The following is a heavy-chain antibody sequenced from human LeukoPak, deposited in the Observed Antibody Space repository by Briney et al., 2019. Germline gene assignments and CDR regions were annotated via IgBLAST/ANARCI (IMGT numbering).Heavy chain of an antibody. CDR3: ARMTTVTSFDY. Sequence: WIRQPPGKGLECIGTFYYSGSTHHNPSLKSLVTISVDTSKNQFSLILHSVIAADTAVYYCARMTTVTSFDYWGQGTLVTVSS. D-gene: IGHD4-17*01. V-gene: IGHV4-39*01. J-gene: IGHJ4*02. CDR2: FYYSGST.